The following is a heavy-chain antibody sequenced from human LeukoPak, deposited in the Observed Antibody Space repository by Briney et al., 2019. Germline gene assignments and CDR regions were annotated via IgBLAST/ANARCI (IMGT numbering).Heavy chain of an antibody. Sequence: GGSLRLSCAAAGFTFDTYPMNWVRQAPGRGLEWISYISSNRDTIYYADSVKGRFTISRDNAKNSLYLQMNSLRAEDTAVYYCAEPGITMIGGVWGKGTTVTISS. V-gene: IGHV3-48*04. D-gene: IGHD3-10*02. J-gene: IGHJ6*04. CDR1: GFTFDTYP. CDR3: AEPGITMIGGV. CDR2: ISSNRDTI.